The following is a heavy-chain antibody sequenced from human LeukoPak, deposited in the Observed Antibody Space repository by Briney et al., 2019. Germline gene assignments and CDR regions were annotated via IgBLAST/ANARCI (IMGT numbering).Heavy chain of an antibody. CDR2: IYPTGGT. D-gene: IGHD2/OR15-2a*01. V-gene: IGHV4-30-4*07. J-gene: IGHJ4*02. Sequence: SETLSLTCAVSGGSVSSAGYSWCWIRQSPGQGLEWIGYIYPTGGTYYNPSLRSRLTISLDTSENQFSLRLTSVTAADTAVYFCARGWYYSGAYYFDSWGQGSLVTVSS. CDR3: ARGWYYSGAYYFDS. CDR1: GGSVSSAGYS.